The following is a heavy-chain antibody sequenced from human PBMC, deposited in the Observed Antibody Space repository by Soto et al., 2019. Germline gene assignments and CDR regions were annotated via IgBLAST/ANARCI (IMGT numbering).Heavy chain of an antibody. CDR3: ARDSSGLHDSSGYYQYFDY. V-gene: IGHV1-69*13. CDR2: IIPIFGTA. D-gene: IGHD3-22*01. Sequence: ASVKVSCKASGGTFSSYAISWVRQAPGQGLEWMGGIIPIFGTANYAQKFQGRVTITADESTSTAYMELSSLRSEDTAVYYCARDSSGLHDSSGYYQYFDYWGQGTLVTVSS. J-gene: IGHJ4*02. CDR1: GGTFSSYA.